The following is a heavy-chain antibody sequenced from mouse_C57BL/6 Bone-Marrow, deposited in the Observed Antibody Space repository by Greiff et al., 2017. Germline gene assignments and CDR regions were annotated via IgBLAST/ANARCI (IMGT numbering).Heavy chain of an antibody. CDR1: GFTFSSYG. J-gene: IGHJ1*03. Sequence: EVKVVESGGDLVKPGGSLKLSCAASGFTFSSYGMSWVRQTPDKRLEWVATISSGGSYTYYPDSVKGRFTISRDNAKNTLYLQMSSLTSEDTAMYYCARQTNYGSSYGYFDVWGTGTTVTVSS. CDR2: ISSGGSYT. D-gene: IGHD1-1*01. V-gene: IGHV5-6*01. CDR3: ARQTNYGSSYGYFDV.